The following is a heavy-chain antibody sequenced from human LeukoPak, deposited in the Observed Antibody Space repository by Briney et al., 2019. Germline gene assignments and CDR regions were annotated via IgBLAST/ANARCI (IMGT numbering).Heavy chain of an antibody. D-gene: IGHD3-22*01. J-gene: IGHJ4*02. CDR1: GGPFSGYY. V-gene: IGHV4-34*01. CDR3: ASFPLNYDSSGYYSFFDY. CDR2: INHSGST. Sequence: SETLSLTCAVYGGPFSGYYWSWIRQPPGKGLEWIGEINHSGSTNYNPSLKSRVTISVDTSKNQFSLKLSSVTAADTAVYYCASFPLNYDSSGYYSFFDYWGQGTLVTVSS.